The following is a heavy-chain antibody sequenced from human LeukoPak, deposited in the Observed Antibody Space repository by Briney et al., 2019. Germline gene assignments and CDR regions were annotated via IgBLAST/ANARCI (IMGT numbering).Heavy chain of an antibody. CDR1: GCSISSYY. V-gene: IGHV4-59*08. J-gene: IGHJ6*02. CDR2: IYNSGGA. Sequence: SETLSLTCTVSGCSISSYYWTWIRQPPGKGLEWIGYIYNSGGANYNSSLQSRVTMSVDASKKQLSLKRSSVAAADTAVYYCASSKNHLYSYHYGMDVGGQGTTVTVSS. CDR3: ASSKNHLYSYHYGMDV.